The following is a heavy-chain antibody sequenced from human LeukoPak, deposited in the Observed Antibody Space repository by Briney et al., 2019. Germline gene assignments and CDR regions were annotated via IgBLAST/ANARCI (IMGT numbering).Heavy chain of an antibody. V-gene: IGHV3-23*01. CDR2: IGFGDDSA. Sequence: GGFLRLSCAASGVTLSTYAMSWARQAPGKGLEWVSTIGFGDDSAYYADSVKGRFTISRDNSKNTLYLQMNYLRAEDTAVYYCAKDPTSVGGRHDWLLDSWGQGTLVTVSS. CDR3: AKDPTSVGGRHDWLLDS. D-gene: IGHD3-9*01. J-gene: IGHJ5*02. CDR1: GVTLSTYA.